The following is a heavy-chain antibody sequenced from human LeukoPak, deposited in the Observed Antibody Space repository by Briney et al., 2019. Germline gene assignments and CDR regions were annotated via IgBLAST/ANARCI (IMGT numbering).Heavy chain of an antibody. CDR3: AKDMSGGSSGYYDY. Sequence: PGRSLGLSCAASGFTFDDYAMHWVRQAPGKGLEWVSGISWNSGSIGYADSVKGRFTISRDNAKNSLYLQMNSLRAEDMALYYCAKDMSGGSSGYYDYWGQGTLVTVSS. J-gene: IGHJ4*02. CDR1: GFTFDDYA. CDR2: ISWNSGSI. D-gene: IGHD3-22*01. V-gene: IGHV3-9*03.